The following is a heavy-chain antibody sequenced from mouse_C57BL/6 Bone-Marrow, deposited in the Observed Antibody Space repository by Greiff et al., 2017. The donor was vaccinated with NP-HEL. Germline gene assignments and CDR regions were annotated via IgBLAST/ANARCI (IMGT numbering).Heavy chain of an antibody. Sequence: VQLQQSGAELVRPGASVKLSCTVSGFNIKDDYMHWVKQRPEQGLEWIGWIDPANGDTEYASKFQGKATITADTSSNTAYLQLSSLTSEDTAVDYCTTGGSSPYAMDYWGQGTSVTVSA. J-gene: IGHJ4*01. CDR1: GFNIKDDY. D-gene: IGHD1-1*01. CDR2: IDPANGDT. CDR3: TTGGSSPYAMDY. V-gene: IGHV14-4*01.